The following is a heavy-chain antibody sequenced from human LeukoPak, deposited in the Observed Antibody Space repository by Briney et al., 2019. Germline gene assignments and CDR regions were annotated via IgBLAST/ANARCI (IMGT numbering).Heavy chain of an antibody. CDR2: ITYDGSEK. J-gene: IGHJ4*02. D-gene: IGHD5-12*01. V-gene: IGHV3-30*03. Sequence: PGGSLRLSCAASGFTFSNYGMHWVRQAPGKGLEWVAVITYDGSEKYYAESVKGRFTISRDNSKDTLYLQMNSLRAEDTAVYYCASNSGYEKGYWGQGTLATVSS. CDR1: GFTFSNYG. CDR3: ASNSGYEKGY.